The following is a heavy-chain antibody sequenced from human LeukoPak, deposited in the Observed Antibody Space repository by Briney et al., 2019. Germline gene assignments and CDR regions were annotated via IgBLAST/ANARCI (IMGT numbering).Heavy chain of an antibody. Sequence: PGRSLRVSCAASGFTFSSYGMHGVRQAPGKGLEWVAVISYDGSNKYYVDSVKGRVTISRDNSKNTLYLQMNSLRAEDTAVYYCAKEPYTYGSNWYFDLWGRGTLVTVSS. CDR3: AKEPYTYGSNWYFDL. CDR2: ISYDGSNK. V-gene: IGHV3-30*18. CDR1: GFTFSSYG. D-gene: IGHD5-18*01. J-gene: IGHJ2*01.